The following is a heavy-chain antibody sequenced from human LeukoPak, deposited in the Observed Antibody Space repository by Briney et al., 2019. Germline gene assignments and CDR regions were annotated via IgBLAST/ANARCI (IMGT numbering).Heavy chain of an antibody. CDR2: INHSGST. V-gene: IGHV4-34*01. CDR3: ASHLATAQTFDY. CDR1: GGSFSGYY. D-gene: IGHD1-1*01. J-gene: IGHJ4*02. Sequence: SETLSLTCAVYGGSFSGYYWSWISQPPGKGLEWIGEINHSGSTNYNPSLKSRVTISVDTSKNQFSLKLSSVTAADTAVYYCASHLATAQTFDYWGQGTLVTVSS.